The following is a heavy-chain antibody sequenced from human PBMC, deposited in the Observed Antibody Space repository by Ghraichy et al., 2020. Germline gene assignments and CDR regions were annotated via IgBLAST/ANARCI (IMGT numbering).Heavy chain of an antibody. CDR1: GFTFTSSA. Sequence: SVKVSCKASGFTFTSSAMQWVRQARGQRLEWIGWIVVGSGNTNYAQKFQERVTITRDMSTSTAYMELSSLRSEDTAVYYCAAGRIVGATFDAFDIWGQGTMVTVSS. CDR3: AAGRIVGATFDAFDI. D-gene: IGHD1-26*01. CDR2: IVVGSGNT. V-gene: IGHV1-58*02. J-gene: IGHJ3*02.